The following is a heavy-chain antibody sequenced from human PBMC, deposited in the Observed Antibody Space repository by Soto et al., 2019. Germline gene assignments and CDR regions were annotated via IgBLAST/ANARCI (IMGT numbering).Heavy chain of an antibody. V-gene: IGHV3-7*05. CDR2: IKQDGSEK. D-gene: IGHD3-9*01. CDR3: ARADRPMYYDILTGYYKVHYFDY. J-gene: IGHJ4*02. Sequence: PGGSLRLSCAASGFTFSSYWMSWVRQAPGKGLEWVANIKQDGSEKYYVDSVKGRFTISRDNAKNSLYLQMNSLRAEDTAVYYCARADRPMYYDILTGYYKVHYFDYWGQGTLVTVSS. CDR1: GFTFSSYW.